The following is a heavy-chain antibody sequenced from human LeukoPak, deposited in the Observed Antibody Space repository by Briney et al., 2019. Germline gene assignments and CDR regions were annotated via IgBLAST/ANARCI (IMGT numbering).Heavy chain of an antibody. D-gene: IGHD2-15*01. CDR1: GGSISSSSYY. CDR2: IYYSGST. CDR3: ARYKTRSCSGGSCYHYYGTDV. J-gene: IGHJ6*02. Sequence: SETLSLTCTVSGGSISSSSYYWGWIRQPPGKGLEWIGSIYYSGSTYYNPSLKSRVTISVDTSKNQFSLKLSSVTAADTAVYYCARYKTRSCSGGSCYHYYGTDVWGQGTTVTVSS. V-gene: IGHV4-39*07.